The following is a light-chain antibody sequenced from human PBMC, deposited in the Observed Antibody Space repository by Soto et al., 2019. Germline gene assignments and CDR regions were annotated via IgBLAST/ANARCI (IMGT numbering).Light chain of an antibody. CDR3: AALDDSRSAVV. V-gene: IGLV1-47*01. CDR2: RNN. Sequence: QLVLTPPPSASGPPVQRVTISCSGSSSNIGSNYVYWYQKLPGTAPKLLIYRNNQRPSGVPDRFSGSKSGTSASLAISGLRSGDEADYYCAALDDSRSAVVFGGGTQLTVL. J-gene: IGLJ2*01. CDR1: SSNIGSNY.